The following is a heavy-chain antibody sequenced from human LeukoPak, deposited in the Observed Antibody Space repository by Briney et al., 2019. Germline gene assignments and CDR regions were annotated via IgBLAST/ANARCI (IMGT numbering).Heavy chain of an antibody. J-gene: IGHJ6*02. CDR2: ISYDGGNT. V-gene: IGHV3-30*18. CDR3: AKDHPPYGDYYYGMDV. D-gene: IGHD4-17*01. Sequence: PGRSLRLSCAASGFTFSSYGIHWVRQAPGKGLEWVSFISYDGGNTHHADSVKGRFTFSRDNSKNTVYLQMSSLRAEDTAVYYCAKDHPPYGDYYYGMDVWGQGTTVTVSS. CDR1: GFTFSSYG.